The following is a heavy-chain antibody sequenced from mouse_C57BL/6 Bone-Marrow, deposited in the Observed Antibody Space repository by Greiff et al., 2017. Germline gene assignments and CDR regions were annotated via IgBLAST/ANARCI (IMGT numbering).Heavy chain of an antibody. CDR1: GFNIKDYY. V-gene: IGHV14-1*01. Sequence: EVMLQQSGAELVRPGASVKLSCTASGFNIKDYYMHWVKQRPEQGLEWIGRIDPEGGDTEYAPKFQGKATMTADTSSNTAYLQLSSLTSEDTAVYYCTTPFTTVVASRAYWGQGTLVTVSA. D-gene: IGHD1-1*01. J-gene: IGHJ3*01. CDR2: IDPEGGDT. CDR3: TTPFTTVVASRAY.